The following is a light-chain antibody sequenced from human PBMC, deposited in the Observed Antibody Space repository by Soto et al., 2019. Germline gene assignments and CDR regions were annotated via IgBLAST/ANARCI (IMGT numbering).Light chain of an antibody. CDR1: NSNIGSNT. CDR3: AAWDGSLNGWV. CDR2: NND. V-gene: IGLV1-44*01. Sequence: VLTQAPSASGTPGQRVTISCSGSNSNIGSNTVSWYQQVPGTAPKVLIYNNDQRPSGVPDRLSGSKSGTSASLAIGGLQSEDEADYYCAAWDGSLNGWVFGGGTKLTVL. J-gene: IGLJ3*02.